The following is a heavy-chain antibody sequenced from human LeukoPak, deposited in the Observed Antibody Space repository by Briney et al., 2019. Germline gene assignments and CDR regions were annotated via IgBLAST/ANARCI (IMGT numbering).Heavy chain of an antibody. V-gene: IGHV3-49*04. CDR1: GFTFGDYA. Sequence: GGSLRLSCTASGFTFGDYAMSWVRQAPGKGLEWVGFIRSKAYGGTTEYAASVKGRFTISRDDSKSIAYPQMNSLKTEDTAVYYCTRGSGSYQGDAFDIWGQGTMVTVSS. J-gene: IGHJ3*02. CDR2: IRSKAYGGTT. CDR3: TRGSGSYQGDAFDI. D-gene: IGHD1-26*01.